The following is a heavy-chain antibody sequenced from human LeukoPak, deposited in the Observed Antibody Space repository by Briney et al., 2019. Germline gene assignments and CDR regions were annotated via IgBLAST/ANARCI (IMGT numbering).Heavy chain of an antibody. V-gene: IGHV4-59*08. CDR2: IYYSGST. D-gene: IGHD3-22*01. CDR1: GGSISSYY. J-gene: IGHJ4*02. Sequence: PSETLSLTCTVSGGSISSYYWSWIRQPPGKGLEWIGYIYYSGSTNYNPSLKSRVTISVDTSKNQFSLKLSSVTAADTAVYYCARLGYYYGSSGYSVFADFDYWGQGTLVTVSS. CDR3: ARLGYYYGSSGYSVFADFDY.